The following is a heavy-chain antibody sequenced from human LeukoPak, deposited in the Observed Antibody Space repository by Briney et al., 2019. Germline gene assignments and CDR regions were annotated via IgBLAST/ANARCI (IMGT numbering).Heavy chain of an antibody. CDR1: GGTFSSYA. CDR2: IIPIFGTA. V-gene: IGHV1-69*01. CDR3: AKGGLITGTRPGLDY. Sequence: SVKVSCKASGGTFSSYAISWVRQAPGQGLEWMGGIIPIFGTANYAQKFQGRVTITADESTSTAYMELSSLRSEDTAVYYCAKGGLITGTRPGLDYWGQGTLVTVSS. D-gene: IGHD1-20*01. J-gene: IGHJ4*01.